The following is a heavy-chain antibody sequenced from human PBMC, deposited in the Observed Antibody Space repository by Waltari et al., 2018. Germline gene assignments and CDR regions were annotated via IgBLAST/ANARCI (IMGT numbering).Heavy chain of an antibody. CDR2: ITNRGGPI. V-gene: IGHV3-48*01. Sequence: EEQLVESGGGLVQLGGSLTLSCSAVGFTRSTSNMNWVRQAPGKGLEWVSYITNRGGPIYYADSVKGRFTVSRDNDKNSLNLQMNNLRVEDTAVYYCTRDGGAESHWGQGTLVTVTS. J-gene: IGHJ4*02. CDR3: TRDGGAESH. D-gene: IGHD3-16*01. CDR1: GFTRSTSN.